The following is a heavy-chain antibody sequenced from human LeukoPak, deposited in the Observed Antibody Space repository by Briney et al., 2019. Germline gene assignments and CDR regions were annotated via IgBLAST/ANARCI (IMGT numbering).Heavy chain of an antibody. J-gene: IGHJ4*02. D-gene: IGHD3-3*01. CDR3: ATDLLFGVVITT. Sequence: ASVKVSCKVSGYTLTELSMHWVRQAPGKGLEWMGGVDPEDGETIYAQKFQGRVTMTEDTSTDTAYMELSSLRSEDTAVYYCATDLLFGVVITTWGQGTLVTVSS. CDR1: GYTLTELS. CDR2: VDPEDGET. V-gene: IGHV1-24*01.